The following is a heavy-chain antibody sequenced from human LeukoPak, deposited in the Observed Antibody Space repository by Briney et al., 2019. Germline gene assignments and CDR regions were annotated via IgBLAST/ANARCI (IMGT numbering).Heavy chain of an antibody. CDR1: GGSISSSSHY. D-gene: IGHD6-13*01. CDR2: LYDSGST. Sequence: PSETLSLTCIVSGGSISSSSHYWDWIRQPPGKGLEWIGNLYDSGSTYYNPSLKSRVTISVDTSKNQFSLKLSSVTAADTAVYYCARPYSSSWTDAFDIWGQGTMVTVSS. V-gene: IGHV4-39*01. J-gene: IGHJ3*02. CDR3: ARPYSSSWTDAFDI.